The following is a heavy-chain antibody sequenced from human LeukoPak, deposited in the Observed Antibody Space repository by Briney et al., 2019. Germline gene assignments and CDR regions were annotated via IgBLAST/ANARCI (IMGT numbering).Heavy chain of an antibody. CDR2: ISSTSNPI. Sequence: HAGGSLRLSCAASGFTFSSYEFYWVRQAPGKGLEWISYISSTSNPIKYADSVRGRFTISRDDATKSVYLQMNSLRAEGTAIYYCGASRQYVGAFDIWGQGTLVTVSS. J-gene: IGHJ3*02. CDR1: GFTFSSYE. CDR3: GASRQYVGAFDI. D-gene: IGHD3-16*01. V-gene: IGHV3-48*03.